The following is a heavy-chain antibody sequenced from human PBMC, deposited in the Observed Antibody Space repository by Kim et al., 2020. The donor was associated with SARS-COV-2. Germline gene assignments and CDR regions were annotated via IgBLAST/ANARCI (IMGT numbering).Heavy chain of an antibody. Sequence: GGSLRLSCAASGFTFSSYAMHWVRQAPGKGLEWVAVISYDGSNKYYSDSVKGRFTISRDNSKNTLYLQMNSLRAEDTAVYYCARDLMSITIFGVFTYWGQGTLVTGSS. V-gene: IGHV3-30-3*01. J-gene: IGHJ4*02. D-gene: IGHD3-3*01. CDR3: ARDLMSITIFGVFTY. CDR1: GFTFSSYA. CDR2: ISYDGSNK.